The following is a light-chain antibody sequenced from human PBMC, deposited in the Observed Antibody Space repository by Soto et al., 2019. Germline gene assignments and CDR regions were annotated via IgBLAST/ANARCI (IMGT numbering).Light chain of an antibody. CDR1: QSVSSNF. CDR3: QQYAGSLYT. J-gene: IGKJ2*01. CDR2: GAS. V-gene: IGKV3-20*01. Sequence: IVLTQSPGTLSLSPGERATLSCRASQSVSSNFLTWYQQKPGQPPRLLIYGASSRATGIPDRFSGSGSGTDFTLTISRLEPEDFAVYYCQQYAGSLYTFAQGTKLDIK.